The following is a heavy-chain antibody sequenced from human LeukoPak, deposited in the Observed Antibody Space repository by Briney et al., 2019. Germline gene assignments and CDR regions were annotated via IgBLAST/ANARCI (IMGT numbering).Heavy chain of an antibody. Sequence: GASVKVSCKASGGTFSSYAISWVRQAPGQGLEWMGGIIPIFGTANYAQKFQGRVTITADESTSTAYMGLSSLRSEDTAVYYCARDASSGYTPWGQGTLVTVSS. J-gene: IGHJ5*02. D-gene: IGHD3-22*01. V-gene: IGHV1-69*13. CDR3: ARDASSGYTP. CDR2: IIPIFGTA. CDR1: GGTFSSYA.